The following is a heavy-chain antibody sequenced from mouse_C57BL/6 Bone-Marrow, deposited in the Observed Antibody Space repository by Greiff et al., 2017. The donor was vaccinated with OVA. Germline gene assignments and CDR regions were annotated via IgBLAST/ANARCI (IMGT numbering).Heavy chain of an antibody. D-gene: IGHD1-1*01. CDR1: GYTFTDYN. CDR2: INPNNGGT. J-gene: IGHJ3*01. Sequence: EVQLQQSGPELVKPGASVKMSCKASGYTFTDYNMHWVKQSHGKSLEWIGYINPNNGGTSYNQKFKGKATLTVNKSSSTAYMELRSLTSEDSAVYYCAKGFYYGSSYPGWFAYWGQGTLVTVSA. V-gene: IGHV1-22*01. CDR3: AKGFYYGSSYPGWFAY.